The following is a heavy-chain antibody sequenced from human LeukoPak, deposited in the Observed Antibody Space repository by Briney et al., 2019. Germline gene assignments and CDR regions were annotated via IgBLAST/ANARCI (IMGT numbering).Heavy chain of an antibody. D-gene: IGHD3-9*01. CDR1: GFTFSSYA. V-gene: IGHV3-30*04. CDR3: ARGDYDILTGYSY. CDR2: ISYDGSNK. J-gene: IGHJ4*02. Sequence: PGRSLRLSCAASGFTFSSYAMHWVRQAPGKGLEWVAVISYDGSNKYFADSVKGRSTISRGNSKNTLYLQMNSLRAEDTAVYYCARGDYDILTGYSYWGQGTLVTVSS.